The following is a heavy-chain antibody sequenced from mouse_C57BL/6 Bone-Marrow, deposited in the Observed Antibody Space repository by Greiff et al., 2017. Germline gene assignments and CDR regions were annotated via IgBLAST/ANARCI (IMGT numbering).Heavy chain of an antibody. J-gene: IGHJ2*01. CDR1: GFTFSSYG. Sequence: EVQLMESGGDLVKPGASLKLSCAASGFTFSSYGMSWVRQTPDQRLEWVATISTGGSYTYYPDSVKGRFTISRDNDKNTPYLQMSSLTSEDAAIYYCARHCIGPYFDYWGQGTTLTVSS. CDR3: ARHCIGPYFDY. D-gene: IGHD2-14*01. CDR2: ISTGGSYT. V-gene: IGHV5-6*01.